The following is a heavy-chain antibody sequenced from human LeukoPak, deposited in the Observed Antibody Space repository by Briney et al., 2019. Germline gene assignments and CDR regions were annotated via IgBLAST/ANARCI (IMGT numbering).Heavy chain of an antibody. D-gene: IGHD3-22*01. V-gene: IGHV3-23*01. CDR1: GFTFSSYA. J-gene: IGHJ4*02. CDR2: ISGSGGST. Sequence: PGGSLRLSCAASGFTFSSYAMSWVRQAPGKGLEWVSAISGSGGSTYYADSVKGRFTISRDNSKNTLYLQMNSLRAEDTAVYYCAKDHPYDSSDYYDPGGTYFDYWGQGTLVTVSS. CDR3: AKDHPYDSSDYYDPGGTYFDY.